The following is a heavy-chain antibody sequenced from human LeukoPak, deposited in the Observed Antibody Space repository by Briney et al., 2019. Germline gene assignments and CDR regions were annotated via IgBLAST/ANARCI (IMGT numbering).Heavy chain of an antibody. Sequence: REASVKVSCKASGYTFTNYGITWVRQAPGQGLEWMGWISTYSGNTDGNTKYAQKLQGRVTMTTDTSTSTAYMELRSLRSDDTAVYYCARGYYYDSSGYRHWGQGTLVTVSS. CDR2: ISTYSGNTDGNT. J-gene: IGHJ4*02. CDR1: GYTFTNYG. CDR3: ARGYYYDSSGYRH. V-gene: IGHV1-18*01. D-gene: IGHD3-22*01.